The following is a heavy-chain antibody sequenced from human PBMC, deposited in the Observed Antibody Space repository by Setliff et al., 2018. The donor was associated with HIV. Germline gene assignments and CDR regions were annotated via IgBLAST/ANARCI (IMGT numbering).Heavy chain of an antibody. Sequence: ASVKVSCKASRGTFSSNAISWVRQAPGQGLEWMGRIIPIFGTANYAQKFQGRVTITADKSTSTAYMELSSLRSEDTAVYYCARNPQPTGTPDYYYYYYMDVWGKGTTVTVSS. J-gene: IGHJ6*03. CDR3: ARNPQPTGTPDYYYYYYMDV. D-gene: IGHD1-1*01. CDR2: IIPIFGTA. CDR1: RGTFSSNA. V-gene: IGHV1-69*06.